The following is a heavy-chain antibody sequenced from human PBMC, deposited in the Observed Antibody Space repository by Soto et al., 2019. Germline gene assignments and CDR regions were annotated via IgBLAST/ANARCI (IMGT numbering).Heavy chain of an antibody. D-gene: IGHD3-10*01. CDR1: GFTFSDHS. CDR3: VRGMGWGAMSDTTVDF. Sequence: QVQLVESGGGLVKPGGSLRLSCAASGFTFSDHSMNWIRQAAGKGLEWVSFISSSGSTVYYADSVKGRFTISRDNAENSLFLQMNRLRAEDTALYYCVRGMGWGAMSDTTVDFWGQGTLVTVSS. V-gene: IGHV3-11*01. CDR2: ISSSGSTV. J-gene: IGHJ4*02.